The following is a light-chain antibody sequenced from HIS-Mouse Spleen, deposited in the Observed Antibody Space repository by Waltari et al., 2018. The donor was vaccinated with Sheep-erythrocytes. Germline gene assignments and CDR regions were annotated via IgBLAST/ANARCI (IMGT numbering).Light chain of an antibody. V-gene: IGLV2-23*01. CDR2: EGS. CDR3: CSYAGSSTWV. Sequence: QSALTQPASVSGSPGQSITISCPGTSRYVGSYNLVSWYQQHPGKAPRLMIYEGSKRHSGVSNRFSGSKSGNTASLTISGLQAEDEADYYCCSYAGSSTWVFGGGTKLTVL. J-gene: IGLJ3*02. CDR1: SRYVGSYNL.